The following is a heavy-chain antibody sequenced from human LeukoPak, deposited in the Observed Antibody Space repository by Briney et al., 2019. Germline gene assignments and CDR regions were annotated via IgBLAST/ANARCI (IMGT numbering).Heavy chain of an antibody. CDR3: AREKGTNSYGLDY. Sequence: GGSLRLSCAASGFTFSSYSMNWVRQAPGKGLEWVSSISSSSSYIYYADSVKGRFTISRDNAKNSLYLQMNSLRAEDTAVYYCAREKGTNSYGLDYWGQGTLVTVSS. CDR2: ISSSSSYI. V-gene: IGHV3-21*01. D-gene: IGHD5-18*01. J-gene: IGHJ4*02. CDR1: GFTFSSYS.